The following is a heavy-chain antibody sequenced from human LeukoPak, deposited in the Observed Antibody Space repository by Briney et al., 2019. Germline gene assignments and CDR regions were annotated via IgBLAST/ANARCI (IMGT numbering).Heavy chain of an antibody. D-gene: IGHD2-21*02. CDR2: IHYSGST. V-gene: IGHV4-39*07. Sequence: SETLSLTCTVSGGSISSSCYYWAWLRQPTGKGREWIGSIHYSGSTYNSPSTNSRVTTSIDTSKNQFSLKLSSVTAADTAVYYCARAEATAFDYWGKGTLVTVSS. J-gene: IGHJ4*02. CDR1: GGSISSSCYY. CDR3: ARAEATAFDY.